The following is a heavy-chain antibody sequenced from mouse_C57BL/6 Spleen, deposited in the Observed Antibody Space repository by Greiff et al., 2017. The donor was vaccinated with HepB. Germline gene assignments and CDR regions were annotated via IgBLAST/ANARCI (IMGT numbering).Heavy chain of an antibody. J-gene: IGHJ2*01. CDR1: GYAFTNYL. CDR2: INPGSGGT. D-gene: IGHD4-1*01. V-gene: IGHV1-54*01. Sequence: QVQLKESGAELVRPGTSVKVSCKASGYAFTNYLIEWVKQRPGQGLEWIGVINPGSGGTNYNEKFKGKAKLTADKSSSTAYMQLSSLTSEDSAGYFCARGRLSLGPDYWGQGTTLTVSS. CDR3: ARGRLSLGPDY.